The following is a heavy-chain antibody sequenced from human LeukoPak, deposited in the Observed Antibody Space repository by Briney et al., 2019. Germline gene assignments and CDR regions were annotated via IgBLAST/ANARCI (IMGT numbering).Heavy chain of an antibody. CDR1: GFGFSSFG. CDR3: AKRAGSAWSAGV. D-gene: IGHD3-10*01. V-gene: IGHV3-30*02. Sequence: PGGSLRLSCAASGFGFSSFGMHWVRQAPDKGLDWVAYIRNDASKTYYAESVKGQFTISRDNSKNMVFLQMNRLRSEDTALYYCAKRAGSAWSAGVWGQGTLVTVSS. CDR2: IRNDASKT. J-gene: IGHJ4*02.